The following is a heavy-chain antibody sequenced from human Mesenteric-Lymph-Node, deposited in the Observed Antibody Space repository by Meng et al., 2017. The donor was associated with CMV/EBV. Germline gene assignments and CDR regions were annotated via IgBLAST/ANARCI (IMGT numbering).Heavy chain of an antibody. J-gene: IGHJ4*01. V-gene: IGHV3-74*01. CDR2: INSDGSST. D-gene: IGHD3-3*01. Sequence: FSGYWMHWVRQPPGKGLVWVSRINSDGSSTSYADSVKGRFTVSRDNAKNTLYLQMNSLRTEDTAVYYCARGGSTYYDFWSGYNESGGYWSHGTLVTVSS. CDR3: ARGGSTYYDFWSGYNESGGY. CDR1: FSGYW.